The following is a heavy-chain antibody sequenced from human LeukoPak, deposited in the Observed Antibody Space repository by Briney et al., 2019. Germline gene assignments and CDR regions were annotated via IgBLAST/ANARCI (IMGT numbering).Heavy chain of an antibody. V-gene: IGHV3-23*01. D-gene: IGHD3-22*01. Sequence: GGSLRLSCAASGFTFSSYAMSWVRQAPGKGLEWVSAISGSGGSTYSADSVKGRFTISRDNSKNTLYLQMNSLRAEDTAVYYCAKGRIKYYYDSSGYDYWGQGTLVTVSS. CDR2: ISGSGGST. CDR1: GFTFSSYA. J-gene: IGHJ4*02. CDR3: AKGRIKYYYDSSGYDY.